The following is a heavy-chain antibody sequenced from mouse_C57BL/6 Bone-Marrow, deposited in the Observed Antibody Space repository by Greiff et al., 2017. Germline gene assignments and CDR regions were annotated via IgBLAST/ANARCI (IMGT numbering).Heavy chain of an antibody. CDR2: INPYNGGT. CDR1: GYTFTDYY. Sequence: EVQLQQSGPVLVKPGASVKMSCKASGYTFTDYYMNWVKPSHGKSLEWIGVINPYNGGTSYNQKFKGKATLTVDKSSSPTYMELNSLTSEDSAVYYCARGGAFYWGQGTLVTVSA. J-gene: IGHJ3*01. CDR3: ARGGAFY. V-gene: IGHV1-19*01.